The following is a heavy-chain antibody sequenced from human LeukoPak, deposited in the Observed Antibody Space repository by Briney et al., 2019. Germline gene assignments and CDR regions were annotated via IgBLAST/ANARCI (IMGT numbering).Heavy chain of an antibody. CDR2: MNGSDFTT. CDR3: AKYYYDISGPQYSLYDY. V-gene: IGHV3-23*01. J-gene: IGHJ4*02. CDR1: GFTFSNYG. Sequence: GGSLRLSCAASGFTFSNYGMAWVRQAPGKGLERVSAMNGSDFTTYHADSLKGRFTISRDTSKNTLYLQMNSLRAEDTAVYYCAKYYYDISGPQYSLYDYWGQGTLVTVSS. D-gene: IGHD3-22*01.